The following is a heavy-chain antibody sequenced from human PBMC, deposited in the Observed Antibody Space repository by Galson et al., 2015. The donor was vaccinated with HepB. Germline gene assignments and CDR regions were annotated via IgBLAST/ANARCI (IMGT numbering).Heavy chain of an antibody. D-gene: IGHD6-13*01. J-gene: IGHJ4*02. CDR3: AKSRSAIATAGSNY. V-gene: IGHV3-23*01. CDR2: ISGSGDST. Sequence: SLRLSCAAPGFTFSSYAMNWVRQAPGKGLEWVSGISGSGDSTYYADSVKGRFTVSRDNSKNTLYQQMNSLRAEDTAIYYCAKSRSAIATAGSNYWGQGTLVTVSS. CDR1: GFTFSSYA.